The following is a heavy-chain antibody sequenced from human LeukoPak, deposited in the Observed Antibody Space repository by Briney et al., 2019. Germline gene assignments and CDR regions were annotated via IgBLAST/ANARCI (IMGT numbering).Heavy chain of an antibody. D-gene: IGHD2-15*01. CDR1: GGTFSSYV. CDR2: IIPIFGTA. V-gene: IGHV1-69*05. Sequence: SVKVSCKASGGTFSSYVISWVRQAPGQGLEWMGGIIPIFGTANYAQKLQGRVTITTDKSTSTAHMELSSLRSEDTAVYYCARGYCIGPSCHSSYFDYWGQGTLVTVSS. CDR3: ARGYCIGPSCHSSYFDY. J-gene: IGHJ4*02.